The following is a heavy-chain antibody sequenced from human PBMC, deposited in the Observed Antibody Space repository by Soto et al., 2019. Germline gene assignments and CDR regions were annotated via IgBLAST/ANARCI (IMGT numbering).Heavy chain of an antibody. D-gene: IGHD1-26*01. CDR3: ARGGKAYSGRYYVDY. Sequence: EVQLVESGGGLVQPGGSLRLSCAVSGFTFSDHYMDWVRQAPGKGLEWVARIRNKANSYTTEYAASVKGRFTISRDESKNSLYLQMNSLETEDTAVYYCARGGKAYSGRYYVDYWGQGTLVTVSS. J-gene: IGHJ4*02. CDR2: IRNKANSYTT. CDR1: GFTFSDHY. V-gene: IGHV3-72*01.